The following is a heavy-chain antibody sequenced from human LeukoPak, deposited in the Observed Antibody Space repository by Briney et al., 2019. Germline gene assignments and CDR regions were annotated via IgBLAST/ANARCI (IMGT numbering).Heavy chain of an antibody. V-gene: IGHV1-3*03. CDR2: INAGNGNT. CDR3: ARGWDYYDSSGYYLNYFDY. Sequence: ASVKVSCKASGYTFTSYAMHWVRQAPGQRLEWMGWINAGNGNTKYSQEFQGRVTITRDTSASTACMELSSLRSEDMAVYYCARGWDYYDSSGYYLNYFDYWGQGTLVTVSS. D-gene: IGHD3-22*01. J-gene: IGHJ4*02. CDR1: GYTFTSYA.